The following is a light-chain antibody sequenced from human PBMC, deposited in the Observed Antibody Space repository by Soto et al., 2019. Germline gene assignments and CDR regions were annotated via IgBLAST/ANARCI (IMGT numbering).Light chain of an antibody. Sequence: QAVVTQPPSVSGAPGQRVTISCTGSSSSLGAGHAVHWYQQLPGKAPKLLIFDNNHRPSGVPERFAGSKSGASASLAITGLQPEDEGDFYCQSYDNGLSGRVFGGGTQLTVL. CDR1: SSSLGAGHA. CDR3: QSYDNGLSGRV. CDR2: DNN. V-gene: IGLV1-40*03. J-gene: IGLJ7*01.